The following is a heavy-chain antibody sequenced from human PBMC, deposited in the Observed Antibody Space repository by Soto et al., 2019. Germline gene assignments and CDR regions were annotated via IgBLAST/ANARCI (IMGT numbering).Heavy chain of an antibody. CDR3: ARLGWELLSGRRYFDY. V-gene: IGHV1-18*04. CDR1: GYTFSDFA. D-gene: IGHD1-26*01. J-gene: IGHJ4*02. CDR2: ISPYTGKT. Sequence: QVLLVQSGSEVKKPGASMKVSCQTSGYTFSDFALTWVRQVPDKGLEWLGWISPYTGKTNYAQRVPDRVALTTDTSTRTAYLELRSLTYDDTAVYYCARLGWELLSGRRYFDYWGQGTLVTVSS.